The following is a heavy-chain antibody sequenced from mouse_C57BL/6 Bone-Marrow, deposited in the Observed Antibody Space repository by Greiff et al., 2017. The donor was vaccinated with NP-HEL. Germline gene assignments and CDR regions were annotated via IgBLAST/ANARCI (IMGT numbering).Heavy chain of an antibody. Sequence: EADGIDFSRYWMSWVRRAPGKGLEWIGEINPDSSTINYAPSLKDKFIISRDNAKNTLYLQMSKVRSEDTALYYCARVVTTSYYAMDYWGQGTSVTVSS. D-gene: IGHD2-2*01. CDR1: GIDFSRYW. CDR2: INPDSSTI. V-gene: IGHV4-1*01. J-gene: IGHJ4*01. CDR3: ARVVTTSYYAMDY.